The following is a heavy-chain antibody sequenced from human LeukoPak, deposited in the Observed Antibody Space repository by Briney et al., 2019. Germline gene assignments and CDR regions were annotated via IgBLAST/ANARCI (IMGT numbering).Heavy chain of an antibody. CDR3: AKGRDGYNADFDY. CDR1: GFTFSSYA. Sequence: GGSLRLSCAASGFTFSSYAMSWVRQAPGKGLEWVSGISGSGGSTYYADSVKGRFTISRDNSKDTLYLQMNSLRAEDTAVYYCAKGRDGYNADFDYWGQGTLVTVSS. J-gene: IGHJ4*02. D-gene: IGHD5-24*01. V-gene: IGHV3-23*01. CDR2: ISGSGGST.